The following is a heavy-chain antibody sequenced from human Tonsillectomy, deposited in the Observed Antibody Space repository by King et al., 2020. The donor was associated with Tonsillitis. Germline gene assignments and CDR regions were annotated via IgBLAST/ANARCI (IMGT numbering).Heavy chain of an antibody. V-gene: IGHV3-21*01. D-gene: IGHD6-13*01. Sequence: VQLVESGGGLVKPGGSLRLSCAASGFTFGSDSMNWVRQAPGKGLEWVSSISSSSSYIYYADSVKGRFTISRDNAKNSLYLQMNSLRAEDTAVYYCARGPRVSDYWGQGTLVTVSS. J-gene: IGHJ4*02. CDR2: ISSSSSYI. CDR3: ARGPRVSDY. CDR1: GFTFGSDS.